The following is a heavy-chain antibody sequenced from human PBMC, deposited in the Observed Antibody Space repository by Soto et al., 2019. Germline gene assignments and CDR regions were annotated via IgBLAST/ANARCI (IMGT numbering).Heavy chain of an antibody. V-gene: IGHV4-39*01. J-gene: IGHJ3*02. CDR3: ARVVVVAATAAFDI. CDR2: IYYSGST. D-gene: IGHD2-15*01. Sequence: SETLSLTCSVSGGSISSGIFYWVWIRQPPGKGLEWIGSIYYSGSTYYNPSLKSRVTISVDTSKNQFSLKLSSVTAADTAVYYCARVVVVAATAAFDIWGQGTMVTVSS. CDR1: GGSISSGIFY.